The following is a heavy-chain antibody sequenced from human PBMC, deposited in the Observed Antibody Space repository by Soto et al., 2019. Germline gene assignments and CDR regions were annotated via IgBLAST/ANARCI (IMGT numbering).Heavy chain of an antibody. V-gene: IGHV3-48*02. CDR2: ISNSGSNI. J-gene: IGHJ4*02. D-gene: IGHD4-17*01. Sequence: EVQLVESGGGLVQPGGSLRLSCAASGFTFSSHSRNWVRQAPGKGLEWVSYISNSGSNIYYADSVKGRFTISRDNAKNSLYLQMNSLRDEDTAVYYCARDPYSSTTVTIFDYWGQGTLVTVSS. CDR1: GFTFSSHS. CDR3: ARDPYSSTTVTIFDY.